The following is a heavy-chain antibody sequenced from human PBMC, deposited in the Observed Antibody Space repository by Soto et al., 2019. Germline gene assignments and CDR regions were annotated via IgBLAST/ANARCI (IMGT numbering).Heavy chain of an antibody. V-gene: IGHV3-23*04. CDR2: ITGSGDIT. J-gene: IGHJ4*02. Sequence: VKLVESGGGVVQPGGSLRLSCAASGFTFTFYAMSWVRQAPGKGLQWVSGITGSGDITYYADSVKDRFTISRDNSKNTLYLQMNSLRAEDTAVYYCAKEEDSGGYKGFSFDFWGQGALVTVSS. D-gene: IGHD3-22*01. CDR3: AKEEDSGGYKGFSFDF. CDR1: GFTFTFYA.